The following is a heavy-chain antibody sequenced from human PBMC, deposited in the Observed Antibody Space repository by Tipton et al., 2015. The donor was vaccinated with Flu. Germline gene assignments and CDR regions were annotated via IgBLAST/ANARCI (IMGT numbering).Heavy chain of an antibody. V-gene: IGHV4-34*01. J-gene: IGHJ4*02. D-gene: IGHD3-22*01. Sequence: TLSLTCAVYGGSFSGYYWSWIRQPPGKGLEWIGEINHSGSTYYSPSLKRRVTISADTSNNQFSLRLSSVTAADTAMYYCTRSLRNSSGSPGYWGQGTLVTVSS. CDR2: INHSGST. CDR3: TRSLRNSSGSPGY. CDR1: GGSFSGYY.